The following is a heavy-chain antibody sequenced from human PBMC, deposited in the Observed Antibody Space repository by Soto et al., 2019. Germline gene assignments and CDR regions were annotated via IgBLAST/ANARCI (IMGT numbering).Heavy chain of an antibody. CDR1: GGSISDDTYC. D-gene: IGHD3-16*02. Sequence: QLQLQESGPGLVKPSETLSLTCTVSGGSISDDTYCWGWIRQPPGKGLEWIGSIYYSGTSSYNPSLNRLVTMYVGTSKRQWSLRLSSVTAADTAVYYCARRHRHSPNCVPLDPWGQGTPVMVSS. V-gene: IGHV4-39*01. CDR3: ARRHRHSPNCVPLDP. CDR2: IYYSGTS. J-gene: IGHJ5*02.